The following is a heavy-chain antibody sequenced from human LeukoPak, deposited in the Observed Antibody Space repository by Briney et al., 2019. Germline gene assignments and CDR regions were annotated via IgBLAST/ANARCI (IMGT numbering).Heavy chain of an antibody. D-gene: IGHD3-16*01. V-gene: IGHV1-3*01. Sequence: ASVKVSCKASGYTFTSYAMHWVRRAPGQRLEWMGWINAGNGNTKYSQKFQGRVTITRDTSASTAYMELSSLRSEDTAVYYCARGRGPYDDFDIWGQGTMVTVSS. CDR3: ARGRGPYDDFDI. CDR1: GYTFTSYA. J-gene: IGHJ3*02. CDR2: INAGNGNT.